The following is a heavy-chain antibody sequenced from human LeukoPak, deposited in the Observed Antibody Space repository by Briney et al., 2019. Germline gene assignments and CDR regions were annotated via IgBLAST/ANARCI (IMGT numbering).Heavy chain of an antibody. CDR2: IYYSGST. V-gene: IGHV4-59*01. CDR3: ARAYGDYDDFDY. Sequence: SETLSLTCTVSGGSISSYYWSWIRQPPGKGLEWIGYIYYSGSTNYNPSLKSRVTISVDTSKNQFSLKLSSVTAADTAVYYCARAYGDYDDFDYWGQGTLVTVPS. CDR1: GGSISSYY. J-gene: IGHJ4*02. D-gene: IGHD4-17*01.